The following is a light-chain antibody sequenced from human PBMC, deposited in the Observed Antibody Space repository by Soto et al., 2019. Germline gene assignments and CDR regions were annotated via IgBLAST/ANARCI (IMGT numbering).Light chain of an antibody. CDR1: QTISSW. CDR2: AAS. CDR3: QKYNGVPLT. J-gene: IGKJ4*01. Sequence: DIQMTQSPSTLSGSVGDRVTITCRASQTISSWLAWYQQKPGKVPKVLIYAASTLQSGVPSRFSGSGSGTDFTLTISSLQPEDVATYYCQKYNGVPLTFGGGTKVDIK. V-gene: IGKV1-27*01.